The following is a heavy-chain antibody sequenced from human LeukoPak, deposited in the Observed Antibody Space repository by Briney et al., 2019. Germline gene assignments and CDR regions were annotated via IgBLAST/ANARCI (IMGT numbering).Heavy chain of an antibody. J-gene: IGHJ4*02. CDR3: AREDMITFGGVID. V-gene: IGHV1-69*05. CDR1: GGTFSSYA. Sequence: WASVKVSCKASGGTFSSYAISWVRQAPGQGLEWMGRIIPIFGTANYAQKFQGRVTITTDESTSTAYMELSSLRSEDTAVYYCAREDMITFGGVIDWGQGTLVTVPS. CDR2: IIPIFGTA. D-gene: IGHD3-16*02.